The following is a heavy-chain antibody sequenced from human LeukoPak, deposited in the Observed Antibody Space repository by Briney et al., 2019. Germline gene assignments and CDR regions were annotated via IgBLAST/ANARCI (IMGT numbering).Heavy chain of an antibody. CDR1: GGSISSGDYY. V-gene: IGHV4-30-4*01. CDR2: IYYSGST. Sequence: PSETLSLTCTVSGGSISSGDYYWSWIRQPPGKGLEWIAYIYYSGSTYHNPSLKSRVTISVDTSKNQFSLRLSSVTAADTAVYYCVRHDAYGDYILLNVGGFFDCWGQGTLVTVSS. D-gene: IGHD4-17*01. CDR3: VRHDAYGDYILLNVGGFFDC. J-gene: IGHJ4*02.